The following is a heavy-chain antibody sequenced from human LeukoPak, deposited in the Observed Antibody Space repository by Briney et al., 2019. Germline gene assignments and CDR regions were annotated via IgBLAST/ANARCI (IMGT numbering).Heavy chain of an antibody. D-gene: IGHD2-15*01. V-gene: IGHV4-39*07. CDR3: ARLMVVAATIDY. Sequence: SETLSLTCTVSGGSISSRSYYWGWIRQPPGKGLEWIGSIYYSGSTYYNPSLKSRVTISVDMSKNQFSLKLSSATAADTAVYYCARLMVVAATIDYWGQGTLVTVSS. CDR2: IYYSGST. J-gene: IGHJ4*02. CDR1: GGSISSRSYY.